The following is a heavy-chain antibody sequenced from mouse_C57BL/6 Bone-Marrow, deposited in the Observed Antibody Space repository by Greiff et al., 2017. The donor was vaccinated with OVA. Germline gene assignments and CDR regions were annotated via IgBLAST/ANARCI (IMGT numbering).Heavy chain of an antibody. CDR2: IHPHSGST. J-gene: IGHJ1*03. CDR3: ARRGGPYWYFDV. V-gene: IGHV1-64*01. CDR1: GYTFTSYW. Sequence: QLQQPGAELVKPGASVKLSCKASGYTFTSYWMHWVKQRPGQGLEWIGMIHPHSGSTNYNEKFKSKATLTVDKSSSTAYMQLSSLTSEDSAVYYCARRGGPYWYFDVWGTGTTVTVSS.